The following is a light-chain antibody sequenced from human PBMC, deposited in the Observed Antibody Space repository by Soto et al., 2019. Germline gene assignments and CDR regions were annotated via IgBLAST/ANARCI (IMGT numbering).Light chain of an antibody. J-gene: IGKJ1*01. CDR3: QQYGGSPRT. V-gene: IGKV3-20*01. CDR2: GAS. Sequence: EKVMTQSPGTLSFSPGGGATLSCRASQSISSNFLAWYQQKRGQAPRLLIHGASNRATGIPDRFSGSGSGTDFTLTITRLEPEDFAVYYCQQYGGSPRTFGQGTKVDI. CDR1: QSISSNF.